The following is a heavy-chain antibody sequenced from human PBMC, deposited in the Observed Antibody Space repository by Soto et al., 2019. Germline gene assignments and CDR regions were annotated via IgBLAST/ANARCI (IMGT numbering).Heavy chain of an antibody. V-gene: IGHV4-4*07. Sequence: SETLSLTCTVSDDFISSYSWNWIRQPAGKGLEWIGRVSTNGATNYNPSLERRVTMSVDTSKNQFSLKLTSVTAADTAVYFCARADYEILTGSYAMDVCGQGTTVT. CDR2: VSTNGAT. J-gene: IGHJ6*02. CDR3: ARADYEILTGSYAMDV. D-gene: IGHD3-9*01. CDR1: DDFISSYS.